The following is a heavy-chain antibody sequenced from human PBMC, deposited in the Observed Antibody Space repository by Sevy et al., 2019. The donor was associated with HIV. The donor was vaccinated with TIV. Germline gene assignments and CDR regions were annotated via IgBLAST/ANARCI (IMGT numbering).Heavy chain of an antibody. J-gene: IGHJ3*02. CDR1: GASISSTIYY. D-gene: IGHD3-22*01. Sequence: SETLSLTCSVSGASISSTIYYWAWIRQSPGKGVEWFGSIQHSGSTYYNLSLKSRVTISVDTSKNQFSLKMNSVTAADTAVYYCAKHCSHYFDNSGYGEAFDIWGQGTKVTVSS. CDR2: IQHSGST. V-gene: IGHV4-39*01. CDR3: AKHCSHYFDNSGYGEAFDI.